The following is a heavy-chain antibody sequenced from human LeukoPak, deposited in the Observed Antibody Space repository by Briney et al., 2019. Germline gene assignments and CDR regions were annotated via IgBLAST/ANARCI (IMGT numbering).Heavy chain of an antibody. V-gene: IGHV4-59*06. CDR1: GGSISSYY. D-gene: IGHD3-16*02. CDR3: ARNYDYVWGSYRERYYFDY. Sequence: SETLSLTCTVSGGSISSYYWSWIRQPPGKGLEWIGYIYYSGSTYYNPSLKSRVTISVDTSKNQFSLKLSSVTAADTAVYYCARNYDYVWGSYRERYYFDYWGQGTLVTVSS. CDR2: IYYSGST. J-gene: IGHJ4*02.